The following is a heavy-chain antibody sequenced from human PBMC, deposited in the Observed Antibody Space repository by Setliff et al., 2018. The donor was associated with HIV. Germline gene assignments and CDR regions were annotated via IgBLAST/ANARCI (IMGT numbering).Heavy chain of an antibody. V-gene: IGHV1-46*01. Sequence: ASVKVSCKASGYTFTYFYMHWVRQAPGQGLEWMGMVYPSDGSTSYAQKFQGRVPMTRDTSTSTIYMELNSLTSEDTAVYYCARDNTAFDIWGQGTMVTVSS. D-gene: IGHD2-2*02. CDR2: VYPSDGST. CDR1: GYTFTYFY. CDR3: ARDNTAFDI. J-gene: IGHJ3*02.